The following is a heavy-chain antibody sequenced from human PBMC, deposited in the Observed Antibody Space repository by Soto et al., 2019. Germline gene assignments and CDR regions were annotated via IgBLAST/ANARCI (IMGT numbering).Heavy chain of an antibody. J-gene: IGHJ6*02. D-gene: IGHD3-10*01. CDR1: GGSITNYY. V-gene: IGHV4-59*08. Sequence: PSETLSLTCTVSGGSITNYYWCWIRQSPGQGLEWIGYIYYTGSTYYNPSLKSRATISVDTSKNQFSLKLSSVTAADTAVYYCARAAMVRGVIGYYYYGMDVWGQGTTVTVSS. CDR2: IYYTGST. CDR3: ARAAMVRGVIGYYYYGMDV.